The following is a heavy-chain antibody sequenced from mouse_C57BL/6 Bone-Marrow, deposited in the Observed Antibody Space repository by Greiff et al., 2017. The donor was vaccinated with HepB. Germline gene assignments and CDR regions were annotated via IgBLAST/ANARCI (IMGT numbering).Heavy chain of an antibody. Sequence: QVQLQQPGAELVKPGASVKLSCKASGYTFTSYWMHWVKPRPGQGLEWIGMIHPNSGSTNYNEKFKSKATLTVDKSSSTAYMQLSSLTSEDSAVYYCAEAYYSNYGFAYWGQGTLVTVSA. CDR2: IHPNSGST. V-gene: IGHV1-64*01. D-gene: IGHD2-5*01. J-gene: IGHJ3*01. CDR3: AEAYYSNYGFAY. CDR1: GYTFTSYW.